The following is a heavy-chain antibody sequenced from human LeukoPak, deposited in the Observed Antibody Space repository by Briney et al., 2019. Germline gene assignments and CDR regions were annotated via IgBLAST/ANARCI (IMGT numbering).Heavy chain of an antibody. Sequence: SVKVSCKASGGTFSSYAISWVRQAPGQGLEWMGGIIPIFGTANYAQKFQGRVTITADESTSTAYMELSSLRSEDTAVYYCAVSIAAAVLLPLIDYWGQGTLVTVSS. CDR3: AVSIAAAVLLPLIDY. J-gene: IGHJ4*02. CDR2: IIPIFGTA. CDR1: GGTFSSYA. D-gene: IGHD6-13*01. V-gene: IGHV1-69*01.